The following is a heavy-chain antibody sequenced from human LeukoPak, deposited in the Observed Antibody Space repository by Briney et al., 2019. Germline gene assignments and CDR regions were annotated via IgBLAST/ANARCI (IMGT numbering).Heavy chain of an antibody. Sequence: GGSLRLSCAASGFTFDDYAMHWVRQAPGKGLEWVSGISWNSGSIGYADSVKGRFTISRDNAKNSLYLQMNSLRAEDTAVYYCARDLMGIAYRGAFYYWGQGTLVTVSS. CDR2: ISWNSGSI. CDR1: GFTFDDYA. J-gene: IGHJ4*02. D-gene: IGHD6-13*01. CDR3: ARDLMGIAYRGAFYY. V-gene: IGHV3-9*01.